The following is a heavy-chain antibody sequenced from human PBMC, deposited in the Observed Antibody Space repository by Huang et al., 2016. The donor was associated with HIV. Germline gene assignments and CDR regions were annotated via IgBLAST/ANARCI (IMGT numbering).Heavy chain of an antibody. J-gene: IGHJ3*01. CDR3: ARGRDTTEMDTVDDALDV. Sequence: QVRLQQWGGGLVRPSETLSRTCAVYGGPFSTHYWRWMGQAPGTGLEWMVEIKNKVNANFSPSRRRRVSISVDTSKNQFSLNVTSVTAADTAIYYCARGRDTTEMDTVDDALDVWDQGTLVIVSS. V-gene: IGHV4-34*02. D-gene: IGHD1-1*01. CDR2: IKNKVNA. CDR1: GGPFSTHY.